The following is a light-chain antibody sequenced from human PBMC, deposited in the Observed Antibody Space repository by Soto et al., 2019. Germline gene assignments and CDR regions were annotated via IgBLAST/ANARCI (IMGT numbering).Light chain of an antibody. Sequence: IVLTQSPGTLSLSPWERATLSCRASPSVSGSNLAWYQQKPGQAPRLVIYGASSRATGIPDRFSGSASGTNFTLTISSLQPEDFATYYCQQLNSYPLTFGGGTKVDIK. V-gene: IGKV3-20*01. J-gene: IGKJ4*01. CDR1: PSVSGSN. CDR3: QQLNSYPLT. CDR2: GAS.